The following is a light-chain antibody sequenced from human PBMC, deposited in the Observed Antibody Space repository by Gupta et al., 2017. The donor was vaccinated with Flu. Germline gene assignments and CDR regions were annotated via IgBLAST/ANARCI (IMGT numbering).Light chain of an antibody. CDR3: SSDTSSEMEV. J-gene: IGLJ1*01. V-gene: IGLV2-14*01. CDR2: DVS. Sequence: QSALTQPASVSGSPGQSITISCTGTSSDVGGYNYVSWYQQHPGKAPKVMIYDVSSRPAGVSTRFSGSKSGNTASLTISGLQDEDEADYYCSSDTSSEMEVFGSGTKVTVL. CDR1: SSDVGGYNY.